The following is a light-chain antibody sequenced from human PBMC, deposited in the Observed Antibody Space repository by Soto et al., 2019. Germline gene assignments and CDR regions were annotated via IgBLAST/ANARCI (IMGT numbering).Light chain of an antibody. CDR1: QSLLHSSGRYY. CDR2: LGS. V-gene: IGKV2-28*01. Sequence: DIVMTQSPLSLPVTPGEPASISCRSSQSLLHSSGRYYLDWYLQKPGQSPQLLIYLGSHRASGVPDRFSGRGADTDFTLPSSRVAAEAVGTYYCIQALQTPLTFGGWNRVEIK. J-gene: IGKJ4*01. CDR3: IQALQTPLT.